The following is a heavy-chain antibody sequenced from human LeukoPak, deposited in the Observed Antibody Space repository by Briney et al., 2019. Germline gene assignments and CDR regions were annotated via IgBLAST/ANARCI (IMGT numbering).Heavy chain of an antibody. CDR2: ISAYNGNT. V-gene: IGHV1-18*01. Sequence: ASVKVSCKASGYTFTSYGISWVRQAPGQGLEWMGWISAYNGNTNYAQKLQGRVTMTTDTSTSTAYMELRSLRSDDTAVYYCARVEYYDSSGPSGYWGQGTLVTVSS. D-gene: IGHD3-22*01. J-gene: IGHJ4*02. CDR1: GYTFTSYG. CDR3: ARVEYYDSSGPSGY.